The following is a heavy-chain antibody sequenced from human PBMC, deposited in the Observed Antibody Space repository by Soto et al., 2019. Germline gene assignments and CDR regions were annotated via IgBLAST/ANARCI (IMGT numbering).Heavy chain of an antibody. Sequence: EVQLVESGGGLVQPGGSLRLSCAASGFTVSSNYMSWVRQAPGKGLEWVSVIYSGGSTYYADSVKGRFTISRDNSKNTLYLQMNSLRAEDTAVYYCARDFPHYYGSEGGMNAFDIWGQGTMVTVSS. J-gene: IGHJ3*02. CDR1: GFTVSSNY. D-gene: IGHD3-10*01. CDR3: ARDFPHYYGSEGGMNAFDI. V-gene: IGHV3-66*01. CDR2: IYSGGST.